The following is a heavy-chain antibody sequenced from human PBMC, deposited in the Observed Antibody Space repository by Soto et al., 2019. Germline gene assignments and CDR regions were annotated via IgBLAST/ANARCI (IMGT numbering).Heavy chain of an antibody. D-gene: IGHD2-2*01. CDR1: GFTFSSYG. V-gene: IGHV3-30*18. CDR2: ISYDGSNK. J-gene: IGHJ4*02. Sequence: GGSLRLSCAASGFTFSSYGMHWVRQAPGKGLEWVAVISYDGSNKYYADSVKGRFTISRDNSYNTLYLQMNTLRGEDTAVYYCAKAGCGSTSCYADYWGQGTLVTVSS. CDR3: AKAGCGSTSCYADY.